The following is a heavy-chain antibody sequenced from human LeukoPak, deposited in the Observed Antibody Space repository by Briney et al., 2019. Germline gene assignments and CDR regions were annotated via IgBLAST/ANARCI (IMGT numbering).Heavy chain of an antibody. CDR1: GGSFSGYY. V-gene: IGHV4-34*01. Sequence: SETLSLTCAVYGGSFSGYYWSWIRQPPGKGLEWIGEINHSGSTNYNPSLKSRVTISVDTSKNQFSLKLSSVTAADTAMYYCARGVYSSGWYSTSYPWRPRFDPWGQGTLVTVSS. J-gene: IGHJ5*02. CDR3: ARGVYSSGWYSTSYPWRPRFDP. D-gene: IGHD6-19*01. CDR2: INHSGST.